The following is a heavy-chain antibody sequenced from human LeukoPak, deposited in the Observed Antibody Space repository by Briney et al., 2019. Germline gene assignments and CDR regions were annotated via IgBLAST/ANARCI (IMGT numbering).Heavy chain of an antibody. J-gene: IGHJ4*02. CDR1: GYTLTELS. CDR2: FDPEDGET. D-gene: IGHD3-9*01. Sequence: GASVKVSCKVSGYTLTELSMHWVRQAPGKGLQWMGGFDPEDGETLYAQKFQGRVTMTEDTSTNTAYMELSSLRSEDTAVYYCAKDLVWLKDYWGQGTLVTVSS. CDR3: AKDLVWLKDY. V-gene: IGHV1-24*01.